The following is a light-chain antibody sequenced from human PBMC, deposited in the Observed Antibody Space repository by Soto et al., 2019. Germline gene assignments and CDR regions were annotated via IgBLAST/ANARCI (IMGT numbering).Light chain of an antibody. CDR2: DAS. CDR1: QSVSIY. Sequence: TQSPATLSLSPGERDTLSCRASQSVSIYLAWYQQKPGQAPRLLIYDASKRAPGVPARFSGSGSGTDFSLTISSLEPEDFGVYYCQQRSNWVFGPGTKVDIK. V-gene: IGKV3-11*01. CDR3: QQRSNWV. J-gene: IGKJ3*01.